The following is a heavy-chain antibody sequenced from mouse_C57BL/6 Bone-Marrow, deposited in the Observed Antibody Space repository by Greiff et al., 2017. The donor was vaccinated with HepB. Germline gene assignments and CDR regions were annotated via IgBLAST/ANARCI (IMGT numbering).Heavy chain of an antibody. J-gene: IGHJ2*01. CDR1: GFTFSSYA. CDR3: AREYYYGTRDY. D-gene: IGHD1-1*01. Sequence: EVKVVESGGGLVKPGGSLKLSCAASGFTFSSYAMSWVRQTPEKRLEWVATISDGGSYTYYPDNVKGRFTISRDNAKNNLYLQMSHLKSEDTAMYYCAREYYYGTRDYWGQGTTLTVSS. CDR2: ISDGGSYT. V-gene: IGHV5-4*01.